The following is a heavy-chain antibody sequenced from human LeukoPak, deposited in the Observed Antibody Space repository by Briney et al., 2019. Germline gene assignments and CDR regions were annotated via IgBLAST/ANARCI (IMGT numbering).Heavy chain of an antibody. CDR3: ARGRRCSSTSCSVRPGYYYYYMDV. V-gene: IGHV1-8*01. Sequence: ASVKVSCKASGYTFTSYDINWVRQATGQGLEGMGWMNPNSGNTGYAQKFQGRVTMTRNTSISTAYMELSSLRSEDTAVYYCARGRRCSSTSCSVRPGYYYYYMDVWGEGTTVTVSS. CDR2: MNPNSGNT. J-gene: IGHJ6*03. D-gene: IGHD2-2*01. CDR1: GYTFTSYD.